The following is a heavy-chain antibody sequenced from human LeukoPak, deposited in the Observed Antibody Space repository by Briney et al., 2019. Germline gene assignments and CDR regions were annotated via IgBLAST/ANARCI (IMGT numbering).Heavy chain of an antibody. V-gene: IGHV1-2*02. CDR3: ARVRDDYGDAGFDY. D-gene: IGHD4-17*01. CDR2: INPNSGGT. J-gene: IGHJ4*02. CDR1: GYTFTGYY. Sequence: ASVKVSCKASGYTFTGYYMHWVRQAPGQGLEWMGWINPNSGGTNYAQKFQGRVTMTRDTSISTAYMELSRLRSDDTAVYYYARVRDDYGDAGFDYWGQGTLVTVSS.